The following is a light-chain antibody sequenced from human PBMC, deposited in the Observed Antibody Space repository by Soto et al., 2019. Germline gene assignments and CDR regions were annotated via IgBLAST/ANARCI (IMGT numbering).Light chain of an antibody. V-gene: IGKV1-6*01. CDR2: AAS. CDR1: QGIRND. J-gene: IGKJ1*01. Sequence: AIHMTQSPSSLSASVGYRFTITCRASQGIRNDLGWYQQKPGKAPKLLIYAASSLQSGVPSRSSGSGSGTDFTLTISSLQPEDFATYYCLQDYNYPWTFGQGTKVDIK. CDR3: LQDYNYPWT.